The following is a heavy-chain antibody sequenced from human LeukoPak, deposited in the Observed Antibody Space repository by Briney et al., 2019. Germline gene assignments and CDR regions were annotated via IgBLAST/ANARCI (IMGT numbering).Heavy chain of an antibody. V-gene: IGHV1-3*01. D-gene: IGHD5-18*01. Sequence: ASVKVSCKASGYTFTSYAMHWVRQAPGQRLEWMGWINAGNGNTKYSQKFQGRVTITRDTSASTAYMELSSLRSEDTAVYYCASRRGNSYGSGLDYFDYWGQGTLVTVSS. J-gene: IGHJ4*02. CDR3: ASRRGNSYGSGLDYFDY. CDR1: GYTFTSYA. CDR2: INAGNGNT.